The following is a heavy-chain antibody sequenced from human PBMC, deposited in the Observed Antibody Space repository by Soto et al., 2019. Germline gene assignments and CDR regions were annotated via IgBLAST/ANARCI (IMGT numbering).Heavy chain of an antibody. CDR2: INPSGGST. CDR1: GYTFTTYY. Sequence: QVQLVQSGADVKEPGASVKVSCKASGYTFTTYYMHWVRQAPGQGLEWMGIINPSGGSTNYAQRFQGRVTMTSDTSTSTVYMELSSLRAEDTAVYYCAKRTYYYDSSGYRWGQGTLVTVSS. V-gene: IGHV1-46*01. D-gene: IGHD3-22*01. CDR3: AKRTYYYDSSGYR. J-gene: IGHJ4*02.